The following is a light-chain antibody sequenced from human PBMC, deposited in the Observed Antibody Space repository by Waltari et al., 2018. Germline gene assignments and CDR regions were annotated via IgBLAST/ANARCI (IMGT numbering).Light chain of an antibody. CDR2: EVS. J-gene: IGLJ1*01. CDR1: NIGSKR. CDR3: SSHTATVPHV. V-gene: IGLV2-14*01. Sequence: LTLPPSVSVAPGETARITCGGNNIGSKRVHWYQQYPGKAPKLIIYEVSYRPSGISTRFSGSKSGNTASLTISGLQAEDEADYYCSSHTATVPHVFGTGTRVTVV.